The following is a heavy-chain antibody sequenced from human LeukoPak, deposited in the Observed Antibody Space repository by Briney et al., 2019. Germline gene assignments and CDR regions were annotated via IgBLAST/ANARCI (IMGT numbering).Heavy chain of an antibody. Sequence: SETLSLTCTVSGGSISSSSYYWGCIRPPPGKGLEWIGSIYYSGSTYYNPSLKSRVTISVDTSKNQFSLKLSSVTAADTAVYYCARRWGEWLDAFDIWGQGTMVTVSS. J-gene: IGHJ3*02. CDR1: GGSISSSSYY. CDR3: ARRWGEWLDAFDI. CDR2: IYYSGST. V-gene: IGHV4-39*01. D-gene: IGHD5-12*01.